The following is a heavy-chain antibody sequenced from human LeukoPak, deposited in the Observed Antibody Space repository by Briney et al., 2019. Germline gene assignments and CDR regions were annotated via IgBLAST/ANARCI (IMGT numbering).Heavy chain of an antibody. J-gene: IGHJ5*02. Sequence: PGRSLRLSCAASGFTFSSYGMHWVRQAPGKGLEWVAVISYDGSNKYYADSVKGRFTISRDNSKNTLYLQMNSLRAEDTAVYYCAKFGVAAADSTWGQGTLVTVSS. CDR3: AKFGVAAADST. V-gene: IGHV3-30*18. D-gene: IGHD6-13*01. CDR2: ISYDGSNK. CDR1: GFTFSSYG.